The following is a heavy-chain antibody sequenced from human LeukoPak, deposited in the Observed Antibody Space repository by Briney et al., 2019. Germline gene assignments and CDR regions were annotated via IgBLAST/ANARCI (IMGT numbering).Heavy chain of an antibody. CDR2: INSDGSST. J-gene: IGHJ4*02. V-gene: IGHV3-74*01. CDR3: ARDADTSGHSSHFDY. Sequence: QPGGSLRLSCAASGFTFSSYWMHWVRQAPGKGLVWVSRINSDGSSTSYADSVKGRFTISRDNAKNTLYLQMNSLRAEDTAVYHCARDADTSGHSSHFDYWGQGTLVTVSS. D-gene: IGHD3-22*01. CDR1: GFTFSSYW.